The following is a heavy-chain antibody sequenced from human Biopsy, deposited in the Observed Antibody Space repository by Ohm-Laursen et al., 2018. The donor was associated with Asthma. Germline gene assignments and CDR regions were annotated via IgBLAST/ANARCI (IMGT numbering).Heavy chain of an antibody. D-gene: IGHD2-2*01. CDR3: ARKAGSCISRTCYSLDF. CDR2: INSVFGTT. J-gene: IGHJ4*02. V-gene: IGHV1-69*13. Sequence: VASVKVSCKSLGGTFNTYVIGWVRQAPGQGLYWMGGINSVFGTTTYPQKFQDRVTITADDSTSTVYMELSSLRSEDTAVYYCARKAGSCISRTCYSLDFWGQGTLVTVSS. CDR1: GGTFNTYV.